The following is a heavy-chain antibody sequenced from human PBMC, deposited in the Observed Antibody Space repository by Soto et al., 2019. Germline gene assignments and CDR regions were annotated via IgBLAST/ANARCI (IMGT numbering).Heavy chain of an antibody. CDR3: ARDFIAYCGGDCSFFDY. J-gene: IGHJ4*02. Sequence: ASVKVSCQASGYTFTSYVMHWVRQAPGQRLEWMGWINAGNGNTKYSQKFQGRVTMTTDTSTSTAYMELRSLRSDDTAVYYCARDFIAYCGGDCSFFDYWGQGTLVTVSS. D-gene: IGHD2-21*01. V-gene: IGHV1-3*01. CDR1: GYTFTSYV. CDR2: INAGNGNT.